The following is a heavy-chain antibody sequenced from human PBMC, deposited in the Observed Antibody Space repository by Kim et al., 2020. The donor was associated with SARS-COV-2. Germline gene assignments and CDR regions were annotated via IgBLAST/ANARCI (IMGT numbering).Heavy chain of an antibody. CDR1: GFTFSSYS. Sequence: GGSLRLSCAASGFTFSSYSMNWVRQAPGKGLEWVSYISSSSSTIYYADSVKGRFTISRDNAKNSLYLQMNSLRDEDTAVYYCARLRTAYSSGWSPDYWGQGTLVTVSS. D-gene: IGHD6-19*01. CDR3: ARLRTAYSSGWSPDY. V-gene: IGHV3-48*02. J-gene: IGHJ4*02. CDR2: ISSSSSTI.